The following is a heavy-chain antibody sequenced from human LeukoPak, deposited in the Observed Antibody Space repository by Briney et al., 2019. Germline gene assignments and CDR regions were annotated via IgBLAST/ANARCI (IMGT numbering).Heavy chain of an antibody. CDR1: GFTFSSYG. J-gene: IGHJ4*02. CDR2: ISYDGSNK. D-gene: IGHD3-10*01. CDR3: ARDNGSGDGTFDY. V-gene: IGHV3-30*03. Sequence: GRSLRLSCAASGFTFSSYGMHWVRQAPGKGLEWVAVISYDGSNKYYADSVKGRFTISRDNSKNTLYLQMNSLRAEDTAVYYCARDNGSGDGTFDYWGQGTLVTVSS.